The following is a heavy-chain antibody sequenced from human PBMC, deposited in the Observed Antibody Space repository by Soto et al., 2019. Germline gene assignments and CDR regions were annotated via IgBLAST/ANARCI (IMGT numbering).Heavy chain of an antibody. J-gene: IGHJ5*02. CDR2: IYYVGKT. Sequence: SETLSLTCTVSGGSVNSSSFYWDWIRQPPGKGLELIGSIYYVGKTYYNPSLESRVTISVDRSKNQFSLKLTSVTAADTAVYYCARRNFWQNWFDPWGQGTPVTV. CDR1: GGSVNSSSFY. V-gene: IGHV4-39*01. CDR3: ARRNFWQNWFDP.